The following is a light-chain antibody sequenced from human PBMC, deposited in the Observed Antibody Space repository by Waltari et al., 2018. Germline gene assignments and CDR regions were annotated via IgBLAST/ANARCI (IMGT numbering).Light chain of an antibody. CDR2: VNSDGSH. CDR1: SGHSRNV. Sequence: QLVLTQSPSASASLGASVNLTCTLSSGHSRNVIACHQQQPEKGPRYLMKVNSDGSHSKGDEIPDRFSGSSSGAERYLTISSLQSEDEADYYCQTGGHGTWVFGGGTKLTVL. CDR3: QTGGHGTWV. V-gene: IGLV4-69*01. J-gene: IGLJ3*02.